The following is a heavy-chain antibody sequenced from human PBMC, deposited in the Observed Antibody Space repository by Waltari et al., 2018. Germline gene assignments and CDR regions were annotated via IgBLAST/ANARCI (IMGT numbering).Heavy chain of an antibody. V-gene: IGHV3-74*03. D-gene: IGHD7-27*01. Sequence: EVKLVESGGGSVQPGGSVRLSCTASGSIFRNYWMHWVRQVPGKGLIWVSHAGTDERGPTYADSVKGRFTISRDNAKNTVYLQMNSLRVEDTAVYYCARDTPGDGIDYWGQGTLVTVSS. CDR2: AGTDERGP. CDR1: GSIFRNYW. CDR3: ARDTPGDGIDY. J-gene: IGHJ4*02.